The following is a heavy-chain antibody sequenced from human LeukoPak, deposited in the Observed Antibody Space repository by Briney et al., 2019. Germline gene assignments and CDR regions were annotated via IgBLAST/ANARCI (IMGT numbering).Heavy chain of an antibody. V-gene: IGHV5-10-1*01. CDR1: GYSFTNYW. CDR3: ARHASSSSWFDP. Sequence: GESLKISCKGSGYSFTNYWISWVRQMPGKGLEWMGRIDPSDSYTNYSPSFQGHVTISADKSISTAYLQWSSLKASDTAMYYCARHASSSSWFDPWGQGTLVTVSS. J-gene: IGHJ5*02. CDR2: IDPSDSYT. D-gene: IGHD6-6*01.